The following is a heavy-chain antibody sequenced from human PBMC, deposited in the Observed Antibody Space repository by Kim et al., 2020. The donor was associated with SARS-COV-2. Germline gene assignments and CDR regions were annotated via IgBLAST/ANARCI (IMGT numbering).Heavy chain of an antibody. V-gene: IGHV4-34*01. CDR1: GGSFSGYY. D-gene: IGHD3-10*01. CDR2: INHSGST. J-gene: IGHJ4*02. CDR3: ARGNRKSLRGYFDY. Sequence: SETLSLTCAVYGGSFSGYYWSWIRQPPGKGLEWIGEINHSGSTNYNPSLKSRVTISVDTSKNQFSLKLSSVTAADTAVYYCARGNRKSLRGYFDYWGQGTLVTVSS.